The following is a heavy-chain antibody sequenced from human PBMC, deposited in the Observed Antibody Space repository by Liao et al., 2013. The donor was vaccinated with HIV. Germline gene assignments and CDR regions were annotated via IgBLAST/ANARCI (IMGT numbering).Heavy chain of an antibody. D-gene: IGHD2-2*01. CDR3: AKVGGGSCTSHSCYAPFDS. J-gene: IGHJ4*02. Sequence: QVHLQQWGAGLLKPSETLSLTCAVYGGSFKNYYWTWIRQSPGEGLEWIGEINQNEVSNYSPSLKSRVTMSVDLSKNQVSLRLTSVSAADTAIYYCAKVGGGSCTSHSCYAPFDSWGQGTLVTVSS. V-gene: IGHV4-34*01. CDR2: INQNEVS. CDR1: GGSFKNYY.